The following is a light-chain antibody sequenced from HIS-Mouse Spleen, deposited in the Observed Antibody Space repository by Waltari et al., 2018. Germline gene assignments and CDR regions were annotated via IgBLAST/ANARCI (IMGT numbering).Light chain of an antibody. J-gene: IGKJ4*01. CDR3: QKRSNWPT. CDR2: DAS. CDR1: QSVSSY. Sequence: EIVLIQSPATLSLSPGERATLPCRASQSVSSYLAWYQQKPGQAPRLLIYDASNRATGIPARFSGSEYGTDFTLTISSLEPEDFAVYYCQKRSNWPTFGGGTKVEIK. V-gene: IGKV3-11*01.